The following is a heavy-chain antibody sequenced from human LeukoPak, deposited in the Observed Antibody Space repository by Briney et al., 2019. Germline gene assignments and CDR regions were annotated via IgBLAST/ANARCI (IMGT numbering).Heavy chain of an antibody. V-gene: IGHV4-38-2*02. D-gene: IGHD2-21*02. J-gene: IGHJ4*02. Sequence: SPTHSPTRTVSGYSITSGYYWGWIRQSPGKGLEWIWSIVHGGSTNYNPSLRSRVIVSVDTSKNHFSLKMSSVTAADTAVYYCARDLASCAGDCYSDGFDYWGQGALVTVCS. CDR1: GYSITSGYY. CDR2: IVHGGST. CDR3: ARDLASCAGDCYSDGFDY.